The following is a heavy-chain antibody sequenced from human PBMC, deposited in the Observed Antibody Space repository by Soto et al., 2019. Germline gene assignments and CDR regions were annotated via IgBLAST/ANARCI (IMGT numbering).Heavy chain of an antibody. CDR2: ISGTGNTI. CDR1: GFTFSTYC. Sequence: EVQLVESGGGLVQPGGSLRLSCSVSGFTFSTYCMNWVRQAPGKGLEWVSYISGTGNTIHYADSVKGRFTISRDNVKKSLFLQMNSLRDEDTAVYYCARDHPTAYFYDKRGFVWGRGTTVTVSS. D-gene: IGHD3-22*01. J-gene: IGHJ6*02. V-gene: IGHV3-48*02. CDR3: ARDHPTAYFYDKRGFV.